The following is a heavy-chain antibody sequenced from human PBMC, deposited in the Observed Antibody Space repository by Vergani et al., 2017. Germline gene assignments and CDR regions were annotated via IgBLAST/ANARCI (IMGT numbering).Heavy chain of an antibody. Sequence: QVQLVESGGGLVKPGGSLRLSCAASGFTFSDYYMSWIRQAPGKGLEWVSYISSSGSTIYYADSVKGRFTISRDNAKNSLYRQMNSLRAEDTAVYYCARAVTAQSSDYYYYGMDVWGQGTTVTVSS. J-gene: IGHJ6*02. D-gene: IGHD2-21*02. CDR1: GFTFSDYY. CDR2: ISSSGSTI. V-gene: IGHV3-11*01. CDR3: ARAVTAQSSDYYYYGMDV.